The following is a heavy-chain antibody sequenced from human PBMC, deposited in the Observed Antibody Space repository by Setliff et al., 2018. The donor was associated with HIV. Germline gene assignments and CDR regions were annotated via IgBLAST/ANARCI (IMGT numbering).Heavy chain of an antibody. CDR3: ARGLRIGPYYYDNSDYSHFDY. Sequence: PGGSLRLSCAAAGFTFSNYAIHWVRQAPGKGLEWVAVIWYDGNNKYYADSVKGRFTISRDSSKNTVYLQMNSLRAEDTAVYYCARGLRIGPYYYDNSDYSHFDYWGQGTLVTVSS. D-gene: IGHD3-22*01. CDR1: GFTFSNYA. V-gene: IGHV3-33*01. CDR2: IWYDGNNK. J-gene: IGHJ4*02.